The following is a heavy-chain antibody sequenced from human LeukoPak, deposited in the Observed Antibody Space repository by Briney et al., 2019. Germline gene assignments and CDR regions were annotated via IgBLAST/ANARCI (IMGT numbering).Heavy chain of an antibody. J-gene: IGHJ4*02. Sequence: GGSLRLSCAASGFTFSDHYIDWVRQAPGKGLEWVARTRNKVNSYTTAYAASVTGRFTVSRDDSSNSVYLQMNSLEIEDTAVYYCARSMYGEGRRIIDFDYWGQGTLVTVSS. D-gene: IGHD4/OR15-4a*01. CDR2: TRNKVNSYTT. CDR3: ARSMYGEGRRIIDFDY. V-gene: IGHV3-72*01. CDR1: GFTFSDHY.